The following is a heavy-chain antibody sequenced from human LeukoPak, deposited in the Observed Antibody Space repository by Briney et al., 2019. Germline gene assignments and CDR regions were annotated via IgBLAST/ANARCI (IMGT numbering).Heavy chain of an antibody. V-gene: IGHV3-23*01. CDR1: KFTFNNYA. J-gene: IGHJ6*03. Sequence: PGGSLRLSCLVSKFTFNNYAMTWVRQAPGKGLEWVSSISGSGDNMDYADSVKGRFTISRDNSENTLYLQMNSLRGEDTAVYYCARDGYSGSYYRLYYFFMDVWGKGTTVTVSS. CDR3: ARDGYSGSYYRLYYFFMDV. D-gene: IGHD1-26*01. CDR2: ISGSGDNM.